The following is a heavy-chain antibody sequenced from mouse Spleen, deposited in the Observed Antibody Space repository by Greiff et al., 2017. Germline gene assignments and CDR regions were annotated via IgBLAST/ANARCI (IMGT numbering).Heavy chain of an antibody. Sequence: VKLQQSGPELVKPGASVKISCKASGYSFTSYYIHWVKQRPGQGLEWIGWIYPGSGNTKYNEKFKGKATLTADTSSSTAYMQLSSLTSEDSAVYYCARTGSNYVFDYWGQGTTLTVSS. CDR2: IYPGSGNT. CDR1: GYSFTSYY. V-gene: IGHV1-66*01. D-gene: IGHD2-5*01. CDR3: ARTGSNYVFDY. J-gene: IGHJ2*01.